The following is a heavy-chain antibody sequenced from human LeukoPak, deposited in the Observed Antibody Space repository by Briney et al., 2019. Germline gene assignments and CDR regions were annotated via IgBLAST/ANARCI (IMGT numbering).Heavy chain of an antibody. J-gene: IGHJ3*02. CDR1: GGTVSSYA. CDR2: IIPIFGTA. V-gene: IGHV1-69*13. Sequence: ASVKVSCKASGGTVSSYAISWVRQAPGQGLEWMGGIIPIFGTANYAQKFQGRVTITADESTSTAYMELSSLRSEDTAVYYCARDIVVVPAAIGAFDIWGQGTMVTVSS. CDR3: ARDIVVVPAAIGAFDI. D-gene: IGHD2-2*01.